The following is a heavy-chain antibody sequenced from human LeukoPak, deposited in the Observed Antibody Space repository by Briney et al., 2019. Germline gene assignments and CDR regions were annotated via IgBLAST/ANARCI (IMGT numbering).Heavy chain of an antibody. D-gene: IGHD3-9*01. Sequence: ASVKVSCKASGYTFTGYYMHWVRQAPGQGLEWMGWINPNSGGTNYAQKFQGRVTMTRDTSISTAYMEPSRLRSDDTAVYYCARASLRAYYDILTGYYRPVLPGFDYWGQGTLVTVSS. CDR3: ARASLRAYYDILTGYYRPVLPGFDY. CDR1: GYTFTGYY. J-gene: IGHJ4*02. V-gene: IGHV1-2*02. CDR2: INPNSGGT.